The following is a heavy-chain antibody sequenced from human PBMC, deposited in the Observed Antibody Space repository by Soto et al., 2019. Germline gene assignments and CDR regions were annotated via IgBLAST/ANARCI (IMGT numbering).Heavy chain of an antibody. CDR2: TIPIFGTT. V-gene: IGHV1-69*01. J-gene: IGHJ4*02. Sequence: QVQLVQSGAEVKKPGSSVKVSCKASGGTFSSFAISWVRQAPGQGLEWMGGTIPIFGTTNYAQKFQGRVTITADESTSTAYMEVTTLRSEDTAVYYCARDRDHTYDYWGQGTLVTVSS. CDR1: GGTFSSFA. CDR3: ARDRDHTYDY.